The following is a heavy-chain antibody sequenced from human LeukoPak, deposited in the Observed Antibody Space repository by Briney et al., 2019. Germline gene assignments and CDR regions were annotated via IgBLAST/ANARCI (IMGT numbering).Heavy chain of an antibody. Sequence: SETLSLTCTVSGGSIRSYYWTWIRQPAGKGLEWIGRIYISGSTNYNASLKSRVTMSVDTSKNQLSLKLSSVTAADTAVYYCASEASPFDPFDHWGQETLVTVSS. J-gene: IGHJ4*02. D-gene: IGHD3-16*01. V-gene: IGHV4-4*07. CDR2: IYISGST. CDR1: GGSIRSYY. CDR3: ASEASPFDPFDH.